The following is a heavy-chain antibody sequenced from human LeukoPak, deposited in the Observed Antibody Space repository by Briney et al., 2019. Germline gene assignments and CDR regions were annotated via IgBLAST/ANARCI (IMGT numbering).Heavy chain of an antibody. V-gene: IGHV5-51*01. CDR2: IYPGDSDT. CDR1: GYSFTSYW. Sequence: GESLKISCKGSGYSFTSYWIGWVRQMPGKGLEWMGIIYPGDSDTRYSPSFQGQVTISADKSISTAYLQWSSLKASGTAMYYCARRYSGYSYGYDWFDPWGQGTLVTVSS. D-gene: IGHD5-18*01. CDR3: ARRYSGYSYGYDWFDP. J-gene: IGHJ5*02.